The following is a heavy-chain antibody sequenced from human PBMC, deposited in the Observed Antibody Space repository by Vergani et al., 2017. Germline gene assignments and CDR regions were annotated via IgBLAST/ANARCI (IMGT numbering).Heavy chain of an antibody. CDR3: GRDHYCSGGSCYSPNWFDP. D-gene: IGHD2-15*01. Sequence: QVQLVQSGAEVKKPGASVKVSCKASGYTFTSYAMHWVRQAPXQRLEWMGWISAYNGNTNYAQKLQGRVTMTTDTSTSTAYMELRSLRSDETAVYYCGRDHYCSGGSCYSPNWFDPWGQGTLVTVAA. J-gene: IGHJ5*02. CDR2: ISAYNGNT. V-gene: IGHV1-3*01. CDR1: GYTFTSYA.